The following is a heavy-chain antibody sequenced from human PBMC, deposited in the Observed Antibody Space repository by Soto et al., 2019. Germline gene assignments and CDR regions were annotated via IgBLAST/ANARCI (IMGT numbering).Heavy chain of an antibody. V-gene: IGHV3-33*01. J-gene: IGHJ3*02. CDR3: ARGGRMYYYDSSPDDAFAI. CDR1: GFTFSSYG. D-gene: IGHD3-22*01. Sequence: GGSLRLSCAASGFTFSSYGMHWVRQAPGKGLEWVAAIWYDGSNKYYADSVKGRFTISRDNSKNTLYLQMNSLRAEDTAVYYCARGGRMYYYDSSPDDAFAIWGQGTMVTVSS. CDR2: IWYDGSNK.